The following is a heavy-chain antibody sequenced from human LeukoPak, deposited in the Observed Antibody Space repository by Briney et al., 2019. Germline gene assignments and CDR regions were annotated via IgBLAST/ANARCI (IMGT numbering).Heavy chain of an antibody. J-gene: IGHJ4*02. CDR3: VSFYETY. V-gene: IGHV3-74*01. Sequence: GGSLRLSCEASGNYWMHWVRQAPGKGLVWVSHINSDGSWTSYADSVKGRFTISKDNAKNTVYLQMNSLRAEDTAVYYCVSFYETYWDRGTLVTVSS. CDR2: INSDGSWT. D-gene: IGHD2/OR15-2a*01. CDR1: GNYW.